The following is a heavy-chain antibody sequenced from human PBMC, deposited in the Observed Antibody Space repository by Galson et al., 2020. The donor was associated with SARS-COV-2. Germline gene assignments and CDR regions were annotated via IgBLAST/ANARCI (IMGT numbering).Heavy chain of an antibody. CDR1: GGSTTTGGYQ. V-gene: IGHV4-30-4*08. J-gene: IGHJ4*02. D-gene: IGHD4-17*01. Sequence: SETLSLTCSVYGGSTTTGGYQWYWIRKPPGKGLEWIGYIFPSGRSHYNQTLKSRLTISLDTPKNQFSVGLTSVTAADTSVYYCARVCWGGDVVDIWGQGALVSVSS. CDR3: ARVCWGGDVVDI. CDR2: IFPSGRS.